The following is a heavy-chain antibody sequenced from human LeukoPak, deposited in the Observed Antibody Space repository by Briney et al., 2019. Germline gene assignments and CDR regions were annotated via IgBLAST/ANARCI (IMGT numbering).Heavy chain of an antibody. CDR1: GFTFSSYA. D-gene: IGHD4-17*01. CDR3: AKVMRAMTTVNPIDY. V-gene: IGHV3-23*01. CDR2: ISGSGGST. J-gene: IGHJ4*02. Sequence: GGSLRLSCAASGFTFSSYAMSWVRQAPGKGLEWVSAISGSGGSTYYADSVKGRFTISRDNSKNTLYLQMNSLRAEDTAVYYCAKVMRAMTTVNPIDYWGQGTLVTVSS.